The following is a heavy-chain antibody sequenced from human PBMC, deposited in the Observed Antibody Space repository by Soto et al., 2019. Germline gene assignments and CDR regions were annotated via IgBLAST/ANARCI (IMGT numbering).Heavy chain of an antibody. Sequence: QVQLVQSGAEVKKPGASVKVSCKASGYTFTSYYMHWVRQAPGQGLEWMGIINPSGGSTSYAQKFQGRVTMTRDTATSTVYMELSSLRSEDTAVYYCARERGYCSSTSCYGSVWFDPWGQGTLVTVSS. CDR2: INPSGGST. CDR3: ARERGYCSSTSCYGSVWFDP. D-gene: IGHD2-2*01. J-gene: IGHJ5*02. V-gene: IGHV1-46*01. CDR1: GYTFTSYY.